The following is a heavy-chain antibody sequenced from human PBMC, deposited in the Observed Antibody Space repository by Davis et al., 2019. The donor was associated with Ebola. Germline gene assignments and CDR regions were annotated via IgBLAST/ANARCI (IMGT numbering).Heavy chain of an antibody. CDR1: GYTFPTYG. D-gene: IGHD1-26*01. Sequence: AASVKVPCKASGYTFPTYGISWVRQAPGQGIEWMGWISTSSGNTNYPQKLQGSVTMTTDTATSTAYMELRSLRSDDTAVYYCARDIGGSYTSWGQGTLVTVPS. CDR3: ARDIGGSYTS. V-gene: IGHV1-18*01. J-gene: IGHJ4*02. CDR2: ISTSSGNT.